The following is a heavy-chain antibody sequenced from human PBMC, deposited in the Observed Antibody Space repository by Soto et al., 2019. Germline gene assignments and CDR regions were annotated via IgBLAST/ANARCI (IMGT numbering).Heavy chain of an antibody. V-gene: IGHV4-31*03. D-gene: IGHD3-22*01. Sequence: QVQLQESGPGLLKPSQTLSLTCTVSGGSISSGGYYWSWIRQHPGKGLEWIGYIYYSGSTYYNPSVKSRVTISTDTSKNQFSRQLSSVPAEDPAVYYCARDGYYESSGYYRAFDIWGQGTMVAVSS. CDR1: GGSISSGGYY. J-gene: IGHJ3*02. CDR3: ARDGYYESSGYYRAFDI. CDR2: IYYSGST.